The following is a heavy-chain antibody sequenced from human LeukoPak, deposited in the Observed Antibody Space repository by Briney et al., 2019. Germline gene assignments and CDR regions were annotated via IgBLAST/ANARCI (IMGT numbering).Heavy chain of an antibody. CDR2: ISAYNGNT. D-gene: IGHD4-23*01. V-gene: IGHV1-18*01. CDR3: ASRYGGNDAFDI. CDR1: GYSFTSYD. J-gene: IGHJ3*02. Sequence: ASVKVSCKASGYSFTSYDINWVRQAPGQGLEWMGWISAYNGNTNYAQKLQGRVTMTTDTSTSTAYMELRSLRSDGTAVYYCASRYGGNDAFDIWGQGTMVTVSS.